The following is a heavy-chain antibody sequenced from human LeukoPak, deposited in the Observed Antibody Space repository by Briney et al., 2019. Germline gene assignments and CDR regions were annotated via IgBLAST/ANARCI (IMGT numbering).Heavy chain of an antibody. D-gene: IGHD6-25*01. CDR1: GGSFSGYY. CDR3: ARGLQRLPAGGY. V-gene: IGHV4-34*01. Sequence: SETLSLTCAVYGGSFSGYYWSWIRQPPGKGLEWIGEINHSGSTNYTPPLKSRVTISVDTSKNQSSLKLRSVTAADTAVYYCARGLQRLPAGGYWGQGTLVTVSS. J-gene: IGHJ4*02. CDR2: INHSGST.